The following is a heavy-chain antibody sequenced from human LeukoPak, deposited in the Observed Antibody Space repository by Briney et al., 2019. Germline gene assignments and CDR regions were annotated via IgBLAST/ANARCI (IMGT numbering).Heavy chain of an antibody. CDR2: ISSSGSTI. CDR3: ARDRIAAAGTHDAFDI. D-gene: IGHD6-13*01. CDR1: GFTFSDYY. Sequence: GGSLRLSCAASGFTFSDYYMSWIRQAPGKGLEWVSYISSSGSTIYYADSVKGRFTISRDNAKNSLYLQMNSLRAEDTAVYYCARDRIAAAGTHDAFDIWGQGTMVTVSS. J-gene: IGHJ3*02. V-gene: IGHV3-11*04.